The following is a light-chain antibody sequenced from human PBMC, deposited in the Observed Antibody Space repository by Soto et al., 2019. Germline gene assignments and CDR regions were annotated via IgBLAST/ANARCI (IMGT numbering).Light chain of an antibody. J-gene: IGLJ3*02. CDR2: GVS. Sequence: QSALTQPRSVSGSPGQSVTISCTGTNSNVGGYNYVSWYQQYPGKAPKLMISGVSERPSGVPDRFSGSKSGNTASLTISGLQDEDEADYYCCSYVDPDTWVFGGGTKLTVL. V-gene: IGLV2-11*01. CDR3: CSYVDPDTWV. CDR1: NSNVGGYNY.